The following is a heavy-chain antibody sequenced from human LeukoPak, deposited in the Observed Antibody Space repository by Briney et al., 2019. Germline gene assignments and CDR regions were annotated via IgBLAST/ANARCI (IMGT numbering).Heavy chain of an antibody. CDR2: MNPNSGNT. V-gene: IGHV1-8*02. CDR1: GYTFTSYG. CDR3: ASSDSSSWYNWFDP. J-gene: IGHJ5*02. Sequence: ASVKVSCKASGYTFTSYGISWVRQATGQGLEWMGWMNPNSGNTGYAQKFQGRVTMTRNTSISTAYMELSSLRSEDTAVYYCASSDSSSWYNWFDPWGQGTLVTVSS. D-gene: IGHD6-13*01.